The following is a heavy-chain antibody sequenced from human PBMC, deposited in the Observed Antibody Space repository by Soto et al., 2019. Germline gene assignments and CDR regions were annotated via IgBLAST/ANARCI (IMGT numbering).Heavy chain of an antibody. J-gene: IGHJ3*02. CDR2: IYYSGST. CDR3: ARDNITSSIAARRPDAFDI. V-gene: IGHV4-31*03. Sequence: SETLSLTCTVSGGSISSGGYYWSWIRQHPGKGLEWIGYIYYSGSTYYNPSLKSRVTISADTSKNQFSLKLSSVTAADTAVYYCARDNITSSIAARRPDAFDIWGQGTMVTVSS. D-gene: IGHD6-6*01. CDR1: GGSISSGGYY.